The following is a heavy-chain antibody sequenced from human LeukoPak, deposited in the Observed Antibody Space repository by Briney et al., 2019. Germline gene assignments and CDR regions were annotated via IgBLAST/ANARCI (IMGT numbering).Heavy chain of an antibody. CDR1: GGSISSYY. D-gene: IGHD3-22*01. Sequence: SETLSLTCTVSGGSISSYYWSWIRQPPGKGLEWIGYIYYSGSTNYNPSLKSRVTISVDTSKNQFSLKLSSVTAADTAVYYCMGYYYDSSGYPYWGQGTLVTVSS. V-gene: IGHV4-59*08. CDR2: IYYSGST. CDR3: MGYYYDSSGYPY. J-gene: IGHJ4*02.